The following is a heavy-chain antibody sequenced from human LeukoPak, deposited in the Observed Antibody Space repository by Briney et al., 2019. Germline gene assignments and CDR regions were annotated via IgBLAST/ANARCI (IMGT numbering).Heavy chain of an antibody. CDR2: IWYDGSNK. CDR1: GFTFSSYG. J-gene: IGHJ4*02. D-gene: IGHD4-17*01. Sequence: PGGSLRLSCAASGFTFSSYGMHWVRQAPGKGLEWVAVIWYDGSNKYYADSVKGRFTISRDNSKNTLYLQMSSLRAEDTAVYYCARGDYGDYAGGFDYWGQGTLVTVSS. CDR3: ARGDYGDYAGGFDY. V-gene: IGHV3-33*01.